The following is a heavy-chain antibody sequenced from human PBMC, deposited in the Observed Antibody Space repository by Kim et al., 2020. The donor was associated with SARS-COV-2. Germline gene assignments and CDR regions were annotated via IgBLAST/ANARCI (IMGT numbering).Heavy chain of an antibody. J-gene: IGHJ4*02. V-gene: IGHV1-69*01. Sequence: YAQKFQGRVTITADESTSTAYMELSSLRSEDTAVYYCARDVDSSNYAWGWWGQGTLVTVSS. CDR3: ARDVDSSNYAWGW. D-gene: IGHD4-4*01.